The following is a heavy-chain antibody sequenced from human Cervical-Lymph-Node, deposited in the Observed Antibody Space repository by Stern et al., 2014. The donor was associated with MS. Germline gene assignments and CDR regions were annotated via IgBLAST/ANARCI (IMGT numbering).Heavy chain of an antibody. V-gene: IGHV1-2*06. CDR1: GYWFSTFY. CDR2: IDPGSGAK. D-gene: IGHD3-16*02. J-gene: IGHJ4*02. Sequence: QMQLVQSGAEVKKPGASVKVSCKASGYWFSTFYLHWLRQAPGQGLQWIGRIDPGSGAKNSSQTFQGRRTMNRGRPNTTAYLASSGLRSDDTTVYYCARIYCSGDECYHSFDTWGQGTLVTVSS. CDR3: ARIYCSGDECYHSFDT.